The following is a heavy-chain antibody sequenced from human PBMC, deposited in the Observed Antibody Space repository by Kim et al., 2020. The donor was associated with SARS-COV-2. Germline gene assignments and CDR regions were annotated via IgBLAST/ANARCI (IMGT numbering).Heavy chain of an antibody. CDR3: AREEQVAAGTFDY. J-gene: IGHJ4*02. CDR1: GFTFSSYG. CDR2: IWYDGSNK. V-gene: IGHV3-33*01. Sequence: GGSLRLSCAASGFTFSSYGMHWVRQAPGKGLEWVAVIWYDGSNKYYADSVKGRFTISRDNSKNTLYLQMNSLRAEDTAVYYCAREEQVAAGTFDYWGQGTLVTVSS. D-gene: IGHD6-13*01.